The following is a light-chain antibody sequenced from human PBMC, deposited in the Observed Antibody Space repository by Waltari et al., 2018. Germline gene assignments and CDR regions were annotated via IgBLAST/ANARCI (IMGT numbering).Light chain of an antibody. CDR1: QSISSQ. Sequence: IVLTQSPATLSLSPGDRATLSCTASQSISSQLAWYQQRPGQAPRILIYDEYKRAAGIPARFSGSGYGRDVSLTISSLEPEEFVVYYCQLRGHWPMYTFGQGTKLEIK. J-gene: IGKJ2*01. V-gene: IGKV3-11*02. CDR3: QLRGHWPMYT. CDR2: DEY.